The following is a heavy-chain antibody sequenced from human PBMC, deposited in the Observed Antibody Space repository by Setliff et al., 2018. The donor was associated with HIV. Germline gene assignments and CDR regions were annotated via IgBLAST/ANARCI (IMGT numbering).Heavy chain of an antibody. CDR3: TTAVRGSLDFDY. Sequence: GGSLRLSCAASGFFFKNAWMSWVRQAPGKGLEWIGRIKSEADGGTEESAAFLKGRFTISRDDSKNTLFLQLNSLKGEDTALYYCTTAVRGSLDFDYWGQGTRVTVSS. V-gene: IGHV3-15*01. CDR2: IKSEADGGTE. CDR1: GFFFKNAW. D-gene: IGHD2-8*01. J-gene: IGHJ4*02.